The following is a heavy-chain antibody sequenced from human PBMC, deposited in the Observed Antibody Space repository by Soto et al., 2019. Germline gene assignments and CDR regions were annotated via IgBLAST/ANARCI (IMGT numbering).Heavy chain of an antibody. CDR2: ISSYANTM. Sequence: GGSLRLSCAASGFIFSDYYMSWIRQAPGKGLEWVSYISSYANTMYYADSVKGRFTISRDNAKNSLYLQMNSLRAEDTAVYYCARARYLATPFDCWGPGTLVTVSS. J-gene: IGHJ4*02. D-gene: IGHD3-16*02. CDR1: GFIFSDYY. CDR3: ARARYLATPFDC. V-gene: IGHV3-11*01.